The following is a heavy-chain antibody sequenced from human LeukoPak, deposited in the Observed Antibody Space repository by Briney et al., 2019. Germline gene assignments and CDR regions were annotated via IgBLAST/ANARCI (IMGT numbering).Heavy chain of an antibody. CDR1: GFTFGDYA. CDR3: STWRGYCSGSTCYGMDV. CDR2: IRSNTYGGST. V-gene: IGHV3-49*04. J-gene: IGHJ6*02. Sequence: GGSLRLSCAGSGFTFGDYAMSWVRQAPGKGLEWVGFIRSNTYGGSTEYAASVKGRFTISRDDSKSVAYLQMNSLKSEDTAVYYCSTWRGYCSGSTCYGMDVWGQGTTVAVSS. D-gene: IGHD2-15*01.